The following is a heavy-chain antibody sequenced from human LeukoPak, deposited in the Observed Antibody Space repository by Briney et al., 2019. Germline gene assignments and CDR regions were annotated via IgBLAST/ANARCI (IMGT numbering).Heavy chain of an antibody. CDR2: ISSSSSTI. D-gene: IGHD3-22*01. V-gene: IGHV3-48*02. CDR1: GFTVSSNY. Sequence: GGSLRLSCAASGFTVSSNYMSWVCQAPGKGLEWVSYISSSSSTIYYADSVKGRFTISRDNAKNSLYLQMNSLRDEDTAVYYCARDGEYYYDSSGDAFDIWGQGTMVTVSS. J-gene: IGHJ3*02. CDR3: ARDGEYYYDSSGDAFDI.